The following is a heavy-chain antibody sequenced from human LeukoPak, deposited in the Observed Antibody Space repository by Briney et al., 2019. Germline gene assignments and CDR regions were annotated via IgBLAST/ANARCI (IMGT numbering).Heavy chain of an antibody. V-gene: IGHV1-2*06. CDR3: ARDEDRDGYNAFDY. CDR1: GYTCTDYY. J-gene: IGHJ4*02. D-gene: IGHD5-24*01. CDR2: INPNSGGT. Sequence: ASVKVSCKASGYTCTDYYMHGVRQAPGQGLEWMGRINPNSGGTSYAQNFQGRLTMTRDTSVSTAYMEVSSLRSDDTAVYYCARDEDRDGYNAFDYWGQGTLVTVSS.